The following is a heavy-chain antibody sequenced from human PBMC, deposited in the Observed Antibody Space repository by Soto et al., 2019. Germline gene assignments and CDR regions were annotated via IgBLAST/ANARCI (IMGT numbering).Heavy chain of an antibody. V-gene: IGHV3-21*01. J-gene: IGHJ6*02. CDR2: ISSSSSYI. Sequence: EVQLVESGGGLVKPGGSLRLSCAASGFTFSSYSMNWVRQAPGKGLEWVSSISSSSSYIYYADSVKGRFTISIDNAKNSLYLQMISLRAEDTAVYDWARDAGYCSSTICYAGGYYYYGMDVWGQGTTVTVSS. CDR1: GFTFSSYS. CDR3: ARDAGYCSSTICYAGGYYYYGMDV. D-gene: IGHD2-2*01.